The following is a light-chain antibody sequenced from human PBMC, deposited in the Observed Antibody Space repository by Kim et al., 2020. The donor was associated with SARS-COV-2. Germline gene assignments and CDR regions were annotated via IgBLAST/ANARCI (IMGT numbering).Light chain of an antibody. Sequence: QRVTISCSGSSSNIGSNTVNWYQQHPGTAPKLLIYSNNQRPSGVPDRFSGSKSGTSASLAISGLQSEDEADYYCAAWDDSLNGLYVFGTGTKVTVL. V-gene: IGLV1-44*01. CDR1: SSNIGSNT. CDR3: AAWDDSLNGLYV. J-gene: IGLJ1*01. CDR2: SNN.